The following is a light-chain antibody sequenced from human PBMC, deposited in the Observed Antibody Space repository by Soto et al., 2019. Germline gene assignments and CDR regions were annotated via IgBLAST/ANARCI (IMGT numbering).Light chain of an antibody. CDR2: AAS. CDR3: QTYDKAPWT. Sequence: DIPMTQSPSSLSASVGDRVTITCRASRVIYTHLAWYQQKPGNAPKLLIYAASTLQSGVPSRFSASGSGTDFILTISALQSEDVGTYFCQTYDKAPWTFGPGTRV. CDR1: RVIYTH. J-gene: IGKJ1*01. V-gene: IGKV1-27*01.